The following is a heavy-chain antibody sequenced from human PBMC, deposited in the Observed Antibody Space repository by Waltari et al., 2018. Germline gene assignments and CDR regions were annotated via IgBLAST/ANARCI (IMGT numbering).Heavy chain of an antibody. V-gene: IGHV5-51*01. D-gene: IGHD2-15*01. J-gene: IGHJ3*02. CDR3: ARRDGIGGYCSGGSCFRGAFDI. CDR1: GYSFTSYW. CDR2: IYPVDSVT. Sequence: EVQLVQSGAEGKEPGKSLKISCTGSGYSFTSYWIGWVRQMPGKGLEWMGIIYPVDSVTRYSPSFQGQVTISADKSISTAYLQWSSLQASDTAMYYCARRDGIGGYCSGGSCFRGAFDIWGQGTMVTVSS.